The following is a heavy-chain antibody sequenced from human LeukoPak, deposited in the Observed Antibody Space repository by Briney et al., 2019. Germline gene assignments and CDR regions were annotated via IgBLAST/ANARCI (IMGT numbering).Heavy chain of an antibody. CDR3: ARLLGYCSGGSCYPRWFAP. CDR1: GGSISSHY. CDR2: ISYSGST. Sequence: PSETLSLTCTVSGGSISSHYWNWIRQPPGKGLEWIGYISYSGSTNYNPSLKSRVTMSLDTSKYHFSLKLTSVTAADTAVYYCARLLGYCSGGSCYPRWFAPWGQGTLVTVSS. V-gene: IGHV4-59*08. D-gene: IGHD2-15*01. J-gene: IGHJ5*02.